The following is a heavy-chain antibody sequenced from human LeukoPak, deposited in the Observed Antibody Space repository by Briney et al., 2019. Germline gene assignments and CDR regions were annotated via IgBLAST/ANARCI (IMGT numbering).Heavy chain of an antibody. Sequence: PGRSLRLSCAASGFTFDDYAMHWVRQAPGKGLEWVSGISWNSGSIGYADSVKGRFTISRDNAKNSLYLQMNSLRAEDTALYYCAKDNGSGWKNDAFDIWGQGTMVTVSS. CDR1: GFTFDDYA. J-gene: IGHJ3*02. CDR2: ISWNSGSI. D-gene: IGHD6-19*01. CDR3: AKDNGSGWKNDAFDI. V-gene: IGHV3-9*01.